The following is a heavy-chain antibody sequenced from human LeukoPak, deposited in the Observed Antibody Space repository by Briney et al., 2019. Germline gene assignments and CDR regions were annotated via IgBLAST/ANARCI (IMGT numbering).Heavy chain of an antibody. V-gene: IGHV3-48*04. CDR2: ISGSSDSI. Sequence: PGGSLRLSCAASGFTFSTFGMQWVRQVPGKGLEWVSYISGSSDSIKYAESVKGRFTNSRDNAKNSLYLHLNSLRAEDTAVYYCVKSRIGFSGLVDLWGQGTLVTVSS. J-gene: IGHJ5*02. CDR3: VKSRIGFSGLVDL. CDR1: GFTFSTFG. D-gene: IGHD1-26*01.